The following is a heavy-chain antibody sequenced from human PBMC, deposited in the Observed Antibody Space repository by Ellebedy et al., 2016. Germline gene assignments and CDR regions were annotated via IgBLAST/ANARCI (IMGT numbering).Heavy chain of an antibody. D-gene: IGHD2-2*01. CDR1: GSTFSSYW. J-gene: IGHJ6*02. CDR3: ARASQDIVVEPAAPSMDV. Sequence: GGSLRLSCAASGSTFSSYWMSWVRQAPGKGLEWVANIKQDGSEKYYVDSVKGRFTISRDNAKNSLYLQMNSLRAEDTAVYYCARASQDIVVEPAAPSMDVWGQGTTVTVSS. CDR2: IKQDGSEK. V-gene: IGHV3-7*03.